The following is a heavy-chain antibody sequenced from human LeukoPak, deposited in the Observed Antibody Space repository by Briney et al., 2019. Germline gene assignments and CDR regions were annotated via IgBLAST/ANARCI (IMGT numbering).Heavy chain of an antibody. V-gene: IGHV4-38-2*02. CDR2: ISHSGST. D-gene: IGHD5-24*01. CDR1: GYFINSNYY. CDR3: ARMNTIMATFDY. Sequence: SETLSLTCTVSGYFINSNYYWGWIRQPPGQGLEWIATISHSGSTYYNPSLKSRVTISVETSKNQFSLKLSSVTAADTAVYYCARMNTIMATFDYWGQGTLVTVSS. J-gene: IGHJ4*02.